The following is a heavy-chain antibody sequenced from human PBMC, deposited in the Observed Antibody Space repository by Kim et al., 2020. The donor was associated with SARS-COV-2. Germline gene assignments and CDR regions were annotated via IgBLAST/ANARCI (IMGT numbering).Heavy chain of an antibody. J-gene: IGHJ4*02. CDR3: ARGTSGSYHAPFGY. Sequence: SPSFQGQVTISTDKSISTAYLQWNSLKASDTAIYYCARGTSGSYHAPFGYWGQGTLVTVSS. D-gene: IGHD1-26*01. V-gene: IGHV5-51*01.